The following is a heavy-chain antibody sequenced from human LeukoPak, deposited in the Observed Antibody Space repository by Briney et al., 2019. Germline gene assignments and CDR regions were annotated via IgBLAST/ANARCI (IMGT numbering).Heavy chain of an antibody. D-gene: IGHD6-13*01. J-gene: IGHJ4*02. Sequence: SETLSLTCAVYGGSFSGYYWSWIRQPPGKGLEWIGEINHSGSTYYNPSLKSRVTISVDTSKNQFSLKLSSVTAADTAVYYCARLSAADWSARFADYWGQGTLVTVSS. CDR2: INHSGST. V-gene: IGHV4-34*01. CDR3: ARLSAADWSARFADY. CDR1: GGSFSGYY.